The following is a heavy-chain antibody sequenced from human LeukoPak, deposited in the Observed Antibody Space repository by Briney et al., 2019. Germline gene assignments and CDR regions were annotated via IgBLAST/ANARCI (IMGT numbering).Heavy chain of an antibody. Sequence: SVKVSCKASGGTFSSYAISWVRQAPGQGLEWMGGIIPIFGTANYAQKFQGRVTITADESTSTAYMELSSLRSEDTAVYYCARADYYYYYMDVWGKGTTVTVPS. J-gene: IGHJ6*03. CDR1: GGTFSSYA. CDR3: ARADYYYYYMDV. V-gene: IGHV1-69*13. CDR2: IIPIFGTA.